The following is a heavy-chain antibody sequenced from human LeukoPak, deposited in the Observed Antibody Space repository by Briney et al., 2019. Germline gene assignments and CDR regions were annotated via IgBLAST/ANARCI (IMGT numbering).Heavy chain of an antibody. V-gene: IGHV3-48*01. Sequence: GGSLRLSCAVSGFSFSDYNMKWVRQAPGTGLEWISYISAGGGTIYYADSVKGRFTISRDNVKNSLYLQMNSLRVEDTATYYCVRVGSKEGYKYNDYWGQGTPVTVSS. CDR1: GFSFSDYN. CDR3: VRVGSKEGYKYNDY. J-gene: IGHJ4*02. CDR2: ISAGGGTI. D-gene: IGHD5-24*01.